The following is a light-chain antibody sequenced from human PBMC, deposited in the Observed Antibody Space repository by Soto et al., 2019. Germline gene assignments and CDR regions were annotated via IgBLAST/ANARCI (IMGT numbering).Light chain of an antibody. CDR3: LLACGSARV. J-gene: IGLJ3*02. Sequence: QAVVTQEPSLTVSPGGTVTLTCGSSTGTLTSSHFPYWYQQKPGQAPRALIYDTNSKHSWTPGRFSGSLLGGKAALTLSGAEPEDEAEYYCLLACGSARVFGGGTEQTVL. CDR1: TGTLTSSHF. CDR2: DTN. V-gene: IGLV7-46*01.